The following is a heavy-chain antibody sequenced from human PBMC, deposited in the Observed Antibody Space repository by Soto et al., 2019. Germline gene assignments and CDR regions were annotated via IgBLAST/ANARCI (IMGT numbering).Heavy chain of an antibody. Sequence: QVQLQQWGAGLLKPSETLSLTCAVYGGSFSGCYWSWIRQPPGKGLEWIGEINHSGSTNYNPSLKSRVTISVDTSKNQFSLKLSSVTAADTAVYYCARGVRYSSSSFDYWGQGTLVTVSS. D-gene: IGHD6-6*01. CDR3: ARGVRYSSSSFDY. J-gene: IGHJ4*02. CDR2: INHSGST. CDR1: GGSFSGCY. V-gene: IGHV4-34*01.